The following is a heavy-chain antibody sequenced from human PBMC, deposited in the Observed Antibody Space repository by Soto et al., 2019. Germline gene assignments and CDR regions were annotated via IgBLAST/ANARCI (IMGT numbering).Heavy chain of an antibody. CDR1: GFTFDDYA. J-gene: IGHJ4*02. CDR3: AKDRDGTTVLDY. D-gene: IGHD1-7*01. CDR2: ISWNSGSI. Sequence: EVQLVESGGGLVQPGRSLRLSCAASGFTFDDYAMHWVRQAPGKGLEWVSGISWNSGSIGYADSVKGRFTISRDNAKNSLYLQMNSLRAEDTALYYCAKDRDGTTVLDYWGQGTMVTVSS. V-gene: IGHV3-9*01.